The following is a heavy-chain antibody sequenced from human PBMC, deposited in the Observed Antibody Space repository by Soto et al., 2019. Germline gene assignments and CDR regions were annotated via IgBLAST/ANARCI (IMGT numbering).Heavy chain of an antibody. CDR1: GGSISSGGYS. Sequence: SETLSLTCAVSGGSISSGGYSWSWIRQPPGKGLEWIGYIYHSGSTYYNPSLKSRVTISVDRSKNQFSLKLSSVTAADTAVYYCARDNDYGDYVSAFDIWSQGTMVTVSS. D-gene: IGHD4-17*01. J-gene: IGHJ3*02. V-gene: IGHV4-30-2*01. CDR3: ARDNDYGDYVSAFDI. CDR2: IYHSGST.